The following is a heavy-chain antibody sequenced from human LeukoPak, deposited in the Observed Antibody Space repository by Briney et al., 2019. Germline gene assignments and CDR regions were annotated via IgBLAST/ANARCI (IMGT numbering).Heavy chain of an antibody. V-gene: IGHV4-59*01. CDR2: IYYSGST. CDR3: ARAAVAGTWGYYYYGMDV. CDR1: GGSISSYY. J-gene: IGHJ6*02. D-gene: IGHD6-19*01. Sequence: SETLSLTCTVSGGSISSYYWSWIRQPPGKGLEWIGYIYYSGSTNYNPSLKSRVTISVDTSKNQFSLKLSSVTAADTAVYYCARAAVAGTWGYYYYGMDVWGQGTTVTVSS.